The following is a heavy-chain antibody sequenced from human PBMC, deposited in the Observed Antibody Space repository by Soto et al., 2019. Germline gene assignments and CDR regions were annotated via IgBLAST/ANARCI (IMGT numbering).Heavy chain of an antibody. J-gene: IGHJ4*02. CDR3: ARSNGIAAAGPPFDY. Sequence: GASVKVSFKAAGYTFTSYGFSWLRQAPGQGLEWMGWISTYNGDTHYAQNLQGRVTMTTDTSTSTAYMELRSLRSDDTAVYYCARSNGIAAAGPPFDYWGQGTLVTVSS. CDR1: GYTFTSYG. CDR2: ISTYNGDT. D-gene: IGHD6-13*01. V-gene: IGHV1-18*01.